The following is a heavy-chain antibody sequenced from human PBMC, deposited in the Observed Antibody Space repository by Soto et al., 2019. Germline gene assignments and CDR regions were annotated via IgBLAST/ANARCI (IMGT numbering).Heavy chain of an antibody. Sequence: QVQLVQSGAEVKKPGSSVKVSCKASGDTFNFYSINWVRQAPGLGLEWVGRFNPILSMSNSAQKFQGRVTXTXDXXASTAYMVRSSLRSDDTAMYYCATSYGSGSRAFDYWGQGALVTVSS. D-gene: IGHD3-10*01. CDR3: ATSYGSGSRAFDY. V-gene: IGHV1-69*02. CDR2: FNPILSMS. J-gene: IGHJ4*02. CDR1: GDTFNFYS.